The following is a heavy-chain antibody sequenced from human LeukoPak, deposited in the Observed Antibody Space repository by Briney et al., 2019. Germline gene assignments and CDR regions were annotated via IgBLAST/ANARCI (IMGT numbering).Heavy chain of an antibody. D-gene: IGHD5-12*01. Sequence: GGSLRLSCAASGFTFSSYAMSWVRQAPGKGLEWVSAISGSGGSTYYADSVKGRSTISRDNSKNTLYLQMNSLRAEDTAVYYCAKADHVATTTPDYWGQGTLVTVSS. CDR2: ISGSGGST. V-gene: IGHV3-23*01. CDR1: GFTFSSYA. CDR3: AKADHVATTTPDY. J-gene: IGHJ4*02.